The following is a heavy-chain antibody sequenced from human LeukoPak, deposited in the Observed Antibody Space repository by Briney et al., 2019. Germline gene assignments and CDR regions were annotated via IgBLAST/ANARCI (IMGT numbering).Heavy chain of an antibody. Sequence: PSETLSLTCTVSGDSISSFRWNWIRQPPGKGLEWTGYIYYSGSTNYNPSLKSRVTISVDTSKNQFSLKLSSVTAADTAIYYCARAVSGRFDYWGQGTLVTVSS. CDR3: ARAVSGRFDY. J-gene: IGHJ4*02. V-gene: IGHV4-59*08. D-gene: IGHD6-19*01. CDR2: IYYSGST. CDR1: GDSISSFR.